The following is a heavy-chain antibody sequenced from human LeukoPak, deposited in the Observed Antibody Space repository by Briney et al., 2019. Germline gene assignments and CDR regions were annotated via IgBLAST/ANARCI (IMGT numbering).Heavy chain of an antibody. CDR3: ARAPPFLEWLPYPFDY. CDR1: GFTFSDYY. V-gene: IGHV3-11*04. D-gene: IGHD3-3*01. J-gene: IGHJ4*02. Sequence: GGSLRLSCAAPGFTFSDYYMSWIRQAPGKGLEWVSYISSSGSTIYYADSVKGRFTISRDNAKNSLYLQMNSLRAEDTAVYYCARAPPFLEWLPYPFDYWGQGTLVTVSS. CDR2: ISSSGSTI.